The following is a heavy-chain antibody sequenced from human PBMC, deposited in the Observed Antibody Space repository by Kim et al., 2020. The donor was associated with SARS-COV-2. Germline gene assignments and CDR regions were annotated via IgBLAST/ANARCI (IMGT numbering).Heavy chain of an antibody. CDR1: GGSISSYH. D-gene: IGHD3-9*01. CDR2: ISPSGSP. V-gene: IGHV4-59*01. CDR3: AGGGQFYDILTGLGY. J-gene: IGHJ4*01. Sequence: SETLSLTCAVFGGSISSYHWSWIRQAPGKGLEWVGYISPSGSPRYNPSLKSRISISLDTSKNEFSLKLDSVIAADTAVYYCAGGGQFYDILTGLGYWGHGTLVTVSA.